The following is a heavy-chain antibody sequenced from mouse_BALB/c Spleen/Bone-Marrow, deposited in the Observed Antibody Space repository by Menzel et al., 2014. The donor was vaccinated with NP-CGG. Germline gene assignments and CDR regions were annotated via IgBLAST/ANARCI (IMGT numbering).Heavy chain of an antibody. CDR3: SRGGARDTLFAY. CDR1: GFNFSSFG. V-gene: IGHV5-17*02. Sequence: EVKLMESGGGLVQPGGSRKLSCAASGFNFSSFGMHWVRQAPEKGLEWVAYISSGSSTIYYADTVKGRSTISRDNPTNSLSLQMPSLRSAAADMDYCSRGGARDTLFAYWGQGTLVTVSA. J-gene: IGHJ3*01. CDR2: ISSGSSTI. D-gene: IGHD3-1*01.